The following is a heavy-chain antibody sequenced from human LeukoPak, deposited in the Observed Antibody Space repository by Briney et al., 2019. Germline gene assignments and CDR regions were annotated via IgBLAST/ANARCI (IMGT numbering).Heavy chain of an antibody. CDR1: GGSFSGYY. V-gene: IGHV4-59*01. CDR2: IYYSGST. J-gene: IGHJ3*02. D-gene: IGHD2-8*01. Sequence: SETLSLTCAVYGGSFSGYYWSWIRQPPGKGLEWIGYIYYSGSTNYSPSLKSRVTISVDTSKNQFSLKLSSVTAADTAVYYCARVHCTNGVCYAFDIWGQGTMVTVSS. CDR3: ARVHCTNGVCYAFDI.